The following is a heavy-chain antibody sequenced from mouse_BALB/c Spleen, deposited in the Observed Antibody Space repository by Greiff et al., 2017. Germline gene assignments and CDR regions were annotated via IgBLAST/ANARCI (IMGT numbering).Heavy chain of an antibody. CDR1: GFAFSSYD. J-gene: IGHJ4*01. Sequence: EVKLMESGGGLVKPGGSLKLSCAASGFAFSSYDMSWVRQTPEKRLEWVAYISSGGGSTYYPDTVKGRFTISRDNAKNTLYLQMSSLKSEDTAMYYCARHVGDYWGQGTSVTVSS. CDR3: ARHVGDY. V-gene: IGHV5-12-1*01. CDR2: ISSGGGST. D-gene: IGHD4-1*01.